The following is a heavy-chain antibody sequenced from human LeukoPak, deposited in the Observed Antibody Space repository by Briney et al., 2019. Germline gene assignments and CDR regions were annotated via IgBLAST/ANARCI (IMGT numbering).Heavy chain of an antibody. V-gene: IGHV1-2*02. CDR1: GYTFTGYY. Sequence: GASVKVSCKASGYTFTGYYMHWVRQAPGQGLEWMGWINPNSGGISSAQTFQGRVTMTRDTSISTAYMELSRLRSDDTAVYYCARASGSNDAFDIWGQGTMVTVSS. J-gene: IGHJ3*02. D-gene: IGHD1-26*01. CDR2: INPNSGGI. CDR3: ARASGSNDAFDI.